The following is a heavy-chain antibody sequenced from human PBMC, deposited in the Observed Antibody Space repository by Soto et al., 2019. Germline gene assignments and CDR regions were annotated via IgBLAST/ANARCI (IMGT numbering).Heavy chain of an antibody. J-gene: IGHJ6*02. Sequence: QVQLVESGGGVVQPGRSLRLSCAASGFTFSSYGMHWVRQAPGKGLEWVAVIPYDGSNKYYADSVKGRFTISRDNSKNTLYLQMNSLRAEDTAVYYCAKDLLGPGRAYGMDVWGQGTTVTVSS. V-gene: IGHV3-30*18. CDR3: AKDLLGPGRAYGMDV. D-gene: IGHD7-27*01. CDR2: IPYDGSNK. CDR1: GFTFSSYG.